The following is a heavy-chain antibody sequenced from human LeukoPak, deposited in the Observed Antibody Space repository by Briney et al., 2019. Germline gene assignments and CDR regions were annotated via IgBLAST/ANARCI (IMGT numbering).Heavy chain of an antibody. D-gene: IGHD2-2*01. J-gene: IGHJ6*03. CDR1: GYTFTSYG. Sequence: GASVKVSCKASGYTFTSYGISWMRQAPGQGLEWMGWISAYNGNTNYAQKLQGRVTMTTDTSTSTAYMELRSLRSDDTAVYYCARRLGYCSSTSCFTYYYMDVWGKGTTVTVSS. V-gene: IGHV1-18*01. CDR2: ISAYNGNT. CDR3: ARRLGYCSSTSCFTYYYMDV.